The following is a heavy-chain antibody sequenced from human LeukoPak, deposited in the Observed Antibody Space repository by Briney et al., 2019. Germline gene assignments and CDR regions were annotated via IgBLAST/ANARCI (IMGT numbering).Heavy chain of an antibody. D-gene: IGHD5-24*01. CDR1: GFTFSSYA. CDR2: ISGSGDNT. CDR3: ARGAGYNYPYYFDY. J-gene: IGHJ4*02. Sequence: HSGGSLRLSCAASGFTFSSYAMSWVRQVPGKGLEWVSVISGSGDNTYYADSVKGRFTISRDNSKNTLYLQMNSLRAEDTAVYYCARGAGYNYPYYFDYWGQGTLVTVSS. V-gene: IGHV3-23*01.